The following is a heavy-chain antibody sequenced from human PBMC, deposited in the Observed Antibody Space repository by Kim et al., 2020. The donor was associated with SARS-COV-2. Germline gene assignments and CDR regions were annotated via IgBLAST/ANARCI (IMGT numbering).Heavy chain of an antibody. Sequence: SPSFQGQVTISADKSISTAYLQWSSLKASDTAMYYCARSGDSSGHDAFDIWGQGTMVTVSS. CDR3: ARSGDSSGHDAFDI. J-gene: IGHJ3*02. D-gene: IGHD3-22*01. V-gene: IGHV5-51*01.